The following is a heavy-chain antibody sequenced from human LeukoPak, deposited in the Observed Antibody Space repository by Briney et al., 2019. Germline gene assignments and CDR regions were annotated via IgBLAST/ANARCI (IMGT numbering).Heavy chain of an antibody. Sequence: SETLSLTCTVSGGSISSSSYYWGWIRQPPGKGLEWIGNIYYSGSHYYNPSLKSRVTISVDTSKNHFSLKLSSVTAADTAVYYCARHAKAWSSGPYYYFDYWGQGTLVTVSS. CDR3: ARHAKAWSSGPYYYFDY. CDR1: GGSISSSSYY. CDR2: IYYSGSH. J-gene: IGHJ4*02. V-gene: IGHV4-39*01. D-gene: IGHD3-22*01.